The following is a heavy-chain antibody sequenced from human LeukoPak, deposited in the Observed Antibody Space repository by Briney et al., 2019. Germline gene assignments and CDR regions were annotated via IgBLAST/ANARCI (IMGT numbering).Heavy chain of an antibody. Sequence: GASVKVSCKASGYTFTSYAMHWVRQAPGQRLEWMGWVSAYNGNTNYAQRLQGRVTMTTDTSTSTAYMELRSLRSDDTAVYYCARDPRAVATAIQYDYWGQGTLVTVSS. D-gene: IGHD2-21*02. CDR1: GYTFTSYA. CDR3: ARDPRAVATAIQYDY. J-gene: IGHJ4*02. CDR2: VSAYNGNT. V-gene: IGHV1-18*01.